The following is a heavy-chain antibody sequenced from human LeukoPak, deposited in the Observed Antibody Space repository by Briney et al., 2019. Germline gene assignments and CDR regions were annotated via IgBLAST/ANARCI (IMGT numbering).Heavy chain of an antibody. J-gene: IGHJ4*02. Sequence: ASVKVSCKASGYTFATYYMHWVRQAPGQGLEWMAKINPSDGSTNYAQKFQGRVTMTRDTSTSTVYMELSCLRSEDTAVYYCTRVVGDSSGWYRIDYWGQGTLVTVSS. CDR1: GYTFATYY. CDR2: INPSDGST. CDR3: TRVVGDSSGWYRIDY. D-gene: IGHD6-19*01. V-gene: IGHV1-46*01.